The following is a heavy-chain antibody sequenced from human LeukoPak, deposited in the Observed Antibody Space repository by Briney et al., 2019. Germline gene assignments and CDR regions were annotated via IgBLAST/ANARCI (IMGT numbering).Heavy chain of an antibody. J-gene: IGHJ6*02. CDR2: FTDRGNV. D-gene: IGHD6-19*01. V-gene: IGHV4-34*01. Sequence: SQTLCLTCAVSGGSFSGHYWTWGRRPPGHELKWSSEFTDRGNVNDNPSLSSRGAMSPYTSTSPFTSSLWSMTAADTSVFFSARARGSSSGWGHYYYSLDVWGQGTTVTVSS. CDR3: ARARGSSSGWGHYYYSLDV. CDR1: GGSFSGHY.